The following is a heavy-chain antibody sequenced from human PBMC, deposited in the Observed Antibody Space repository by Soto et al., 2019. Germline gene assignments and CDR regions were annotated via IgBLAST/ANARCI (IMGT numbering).Heavy chain of an antibody. Sequence: EVQLVESGGGLVQPGGSLRLSCAASGFTFSSYVMNWVRQAPGRGLEWVSSIASSGGSTYFADSVKARFTISRDNSKNTLSLQMNSLRAYDTAVYYCARGDFSFDHWGQGTPVTVSS. J-gene: IGHJ4*02. CDR3: ARGDFSFDH. D-gene: IGHD2-21*02. CDR1: GFTFSSYV. CDR2: IASSGGST. V-gene: IGHV3-23*04.